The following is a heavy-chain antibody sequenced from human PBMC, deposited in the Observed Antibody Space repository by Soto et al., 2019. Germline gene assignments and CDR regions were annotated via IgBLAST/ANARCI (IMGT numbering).Heavy chain of an antibody. Sequence: ASVKVSCTASGYTFTSYGIGWVRQAPGQGLEWMGWISAYNGNTNYAQKLPGRVTMTTDTSTSTAYMELRSLRSDETAVYYCARDFRITMIVVVTPPGYWGQGTLVTVSS. CDR1: GYTFTSYG. CDR2: ISAYNGNT. CDR3: ARDFRITMIVVVTPPGY. D-gene: IGHD3-22*01. V-gene: IGHV1-18*04. J-gene: IGHJ4*02.